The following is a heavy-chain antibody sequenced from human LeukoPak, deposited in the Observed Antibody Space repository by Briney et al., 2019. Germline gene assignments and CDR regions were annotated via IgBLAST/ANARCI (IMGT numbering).Heavy chain of an antibody. CDR1: GFTFSSYA. CDR3: ARAYYDFWSGYYYFDY. Sequence: GGSLRLSCAASGFTFSSYAMSWVRQAPGKGLEWVSAISGSGGSTYYADSVKGRFTISRDNSRNTLYLQMNSLRAEDTAVYYCARAYYDFWSGYYYFDYWGQGTLVTVSS. V-gene: IGHV3-23*01. D-gene: IGHD3-3*01. J-gene: IGHJ4*02. CDR2: ISGSGGST.